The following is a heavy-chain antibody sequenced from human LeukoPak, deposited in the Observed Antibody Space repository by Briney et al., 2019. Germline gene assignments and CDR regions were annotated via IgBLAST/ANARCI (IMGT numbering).Heavy chain of an antibody. V-gene: IGHV4-61*02. J-gene: IGHJ6*02. D-gene: IGHD2-2*02. Sequence: PSQTLSLTSTVSGGSISSGSYYWSWIRQPAGKGLEWIGRIYTSGSTNYNPSLKSRVTISLDTSKNQFSLKLSSVTASDTAVYYCARGPYIYNYGMDVWGQGTTVTVSS. CDR2: IYTSGST. CDR1: GGSISSGSYY. CDR3: ARGPYIYNYGMDV.